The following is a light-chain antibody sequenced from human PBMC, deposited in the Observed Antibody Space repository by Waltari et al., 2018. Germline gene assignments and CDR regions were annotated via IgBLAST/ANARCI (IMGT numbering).Light chain of an antibody. J-gene: IGKJ2*01. CDR3: MQGTHWPYT. CDR1: PSLGPSDGNTH. CDR2: RVS. Sequence: DVVMTQSPLSLPVTLGQAASISCKSSPSLGPSDGNTHLHWFQQRPGQSPRRLFYRVSTRDSGVPDRFSGSGSGTDFTLKISRVEAEDVGVYYCMQGTHWPYTFGQGTKLDIK. V-gene: IGKV2-30*02.